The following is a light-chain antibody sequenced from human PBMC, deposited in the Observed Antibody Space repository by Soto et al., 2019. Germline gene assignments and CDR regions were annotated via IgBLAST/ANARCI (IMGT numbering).Light chain of an antibody. CDR2: DAS. J-gene: IGKJ2*01. CDR1: QSVGSN. V-gene: IGKV3-15*01. CDR3: QHYGNWPPYT. Sequence: EITMTQSPATLSVSPGERATLSCRASQSVGSNLAWYQHKPGRAPRLLIHDASTRATGIPARFSGSGSETEFTLTISSLQSDDFGVYYCQHYGNWPPYTFGQGTKLEIK.